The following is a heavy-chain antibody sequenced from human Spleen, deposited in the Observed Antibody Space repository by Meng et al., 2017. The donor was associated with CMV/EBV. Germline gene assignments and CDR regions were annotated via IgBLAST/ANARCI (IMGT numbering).Heavy chain of an antibody. D-gene: IGHD2-2*02. CDR3: ARGYCSGASCYIDD. Sequence: SVKVSCKASGGTFSSYAISWVRQAPGQGLEWMGGIIPILGIANYAQKFQGRVTITADKSTSTAYMELSSLRSEDTAVYYCARGYCSGASCYIDDWGQGTLVTVSS. J-gene: IGHJ4*02. V-gene: IGHV1-69*10. CDR1: GGTFSSYA. CDR2: IIPILGIA.